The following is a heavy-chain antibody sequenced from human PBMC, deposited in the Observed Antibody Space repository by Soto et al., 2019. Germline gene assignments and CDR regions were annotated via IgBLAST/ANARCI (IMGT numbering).Heavy chain of an antibody. Sequence: GGSLRLSCAASGFTFSSYAMSWVRQAPGKGLEWVSAISGSGGSTYYADSVKGRFTISRDNSKNTLYLQMNSLRAEDTAVYYCAKDIPFFGYGDHDFDYWGQGTLVTVSS. D-gene: IGHD4-17*01. CDR3: AKDIPFFGYGDHDFDY. CDR2: ISGSGGST. CDR1: GFTFSSYA. J-gene: IGHJ4*02. V-gene: IGHV3-23*01.